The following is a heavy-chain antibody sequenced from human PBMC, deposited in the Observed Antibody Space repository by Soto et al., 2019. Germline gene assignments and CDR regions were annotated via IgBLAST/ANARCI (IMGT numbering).Heavy chain of an antibody. CDR1: GFTVSSNY. J-gene: IGHJ5*02. CDR3: ARERDGHNPNWFDL. CDR2: IYSGGST. V-gene: IGHV3-53*02. D-gene: IGHD2-8*01. Sequence: EVQVVETGGGLIQPGGSLRLSCAVSGFTVSSNYMSWVRQPPGKGPEWVSAIYSGGSTYYADSVKGRFTISRDNSKNTLYLQMNSLRAEDTAVYYCARERDGHNPNWFDLWGQGTRVTVSS.